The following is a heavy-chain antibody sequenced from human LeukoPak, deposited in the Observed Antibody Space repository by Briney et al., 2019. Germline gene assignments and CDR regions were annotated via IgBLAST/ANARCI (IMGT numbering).Heavy chain of an antibody. D-gene: IGHD4-23*01. V-gene: IGHV4-31*03. Sequence: SETLSLTCTVSGGSISSGGYYWSWIRQHPGKGLEWIGYIYYNGNTYYNPSLKSRVTISVDTSKNQFSLKLSSVTAADTAVYYCARNLGAVVTPGWAYDIWGKGTIVTVSS. CDR3: ARNLGAVVTPGWAYDI. CDR1: GGSISSGGYY. CDR2: IYYNGNT. J-gene: IGHJ3*02.